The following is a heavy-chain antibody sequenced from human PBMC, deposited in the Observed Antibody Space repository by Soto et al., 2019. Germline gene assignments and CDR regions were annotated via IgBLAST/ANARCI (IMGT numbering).Heavy chain of an antibody. Sequence: QVQLQESGPGLVKPSGTLSLTCAVSGASISGSKWWTWVRQSPGKGMEWIGEISPSGNSNYNPSLTGRVTISVDKSKNQFSLQLTSVTAADTAIYYCANKGGTYYFYWGQGTLVTVSS. CDR1: GASISGSKW. D-gene: IGHD1-26*01. V-gene: IGHV4-4*02. CDR3: ANKGGTYYFY. J-gene: IGHJ4*02. CDR2: ISPSGNS.